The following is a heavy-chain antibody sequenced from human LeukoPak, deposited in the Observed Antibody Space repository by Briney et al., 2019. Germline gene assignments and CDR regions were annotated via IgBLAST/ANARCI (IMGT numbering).Heavy chain of an antibody. V-gene: IGHV3-7*01. CDR2: INLNGSEM. D-gene: IGHD1-26*01. Sequence: GGSLRLSCAASGFTFSSYWMSWVRQAPGKGLEWVANINLNGSEMYYVDSVKGRFIVSRDNAEKSLYLQMNSLRAEDTAVYYCARDPSGSYSGVWGQGTTVTVSS. J-gene: IGHJ6*02. CDR1: GFTFSSYW. CDR3: ARDPSGSYSGV.